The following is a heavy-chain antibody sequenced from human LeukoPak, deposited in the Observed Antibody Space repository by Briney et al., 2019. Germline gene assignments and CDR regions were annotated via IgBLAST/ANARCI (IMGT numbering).Heavy chain of an antibody. CDR3: ARGRAPTARDAFDI. CDR1: AFTFSTYA. CDR2: IYSGGST. D-gene: IGHD1-26*01. Sequence: GGSLRLSCAHSAFTFSTYAMSWVRQAPGKGLEWVSVIYSGGSTYYADSVKGRFTISRDNSKNTLYLQMNSLRAEDTAVYYCARGRAPTARDAFDIWGQGTMVTVSS. V-gene: IGHV3-53*01. J-gene: IGHJ3*02.